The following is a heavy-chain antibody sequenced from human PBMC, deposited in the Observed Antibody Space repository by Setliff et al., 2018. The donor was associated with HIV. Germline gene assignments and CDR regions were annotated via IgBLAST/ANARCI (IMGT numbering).Heavy chain of an antibody. CDR3: ARGDRLASEVLAY. Sequence: SETLSLTCSVSGGSISSSTYYWGWIRQPPGKGLEWIGDINHSGITRSNSSLESRVTISVDTSKNQFSLKLHSVTAADTAVYHCARGDRLASEVLAYWGQGTLVTVSS. CDR1: GGSISSSTYY. CDR2: INHSGIT. D-gene: IGHD3-16*01. J-gene: IGHJ4*02. V-gene: IGHV4-39*07.